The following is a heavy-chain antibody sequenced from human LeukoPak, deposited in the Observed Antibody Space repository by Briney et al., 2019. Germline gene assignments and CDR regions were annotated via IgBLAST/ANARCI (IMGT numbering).Heavy chain of an antibody. Sequence: PSETLSLTCTVSGGSISTSNYYWSWIRQPPGKGLEWIGEINHSGSTNYNPPLKSRVTISVDTSKNQFSLKLSSVTAADTAVYYCARRGWYERYYFQHWGQGTLVTVSS. V-gene: IGHV4-39*07. D-gene: IGHD6-19*01. J-gene: IGHJ1*01. CDR3: ARRGWYERYYFQH. CDR1: GGSISTSNYY. CDR2: INHSGST.